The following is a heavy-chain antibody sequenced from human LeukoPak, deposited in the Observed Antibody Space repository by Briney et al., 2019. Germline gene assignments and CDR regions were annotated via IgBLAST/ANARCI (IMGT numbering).Heavy chain of an antibody. D-gene: IGHD4-23*01. CDR1: GFTFSSYG. J-gene: IGHJ4*02. CDR3: AREERLRWTAY. CDR2: ISSDGTTI. Sequence: GGSLRLSCAASGFTFSSYGMHWVRQAPGKGLEWLSYISSDGTTIQYADSVKGRFTISRDNAKNSLYLQMNSLRAEDTAVYYCAREERLRWTAYWGQGTLVTVSS. V-gene: IGHV3-48*04.